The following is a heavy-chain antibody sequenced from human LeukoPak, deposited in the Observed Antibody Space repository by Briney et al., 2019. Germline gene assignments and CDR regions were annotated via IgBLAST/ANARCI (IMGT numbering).Heavy chain of an antibody. Sequence: PSETLSLTCTVSGDSISSSSYYWGWIRQPPGKGLEWIGSIYYSGSTYYNPSLKSRVTISVDTSKNQFSLKLSSVTAADTAVYYCARSYYYASGSYFQDYFDYWGQGTLVTVSS. CDR2: IYYSGST. D-gene: IGHD3-10*01. CDR3: ARSYYYASGSYFQDYFDY. V-gene: IGHV4-39*01. CDR1: GDSISSSSYY. J-gene: IGHJ4*02.